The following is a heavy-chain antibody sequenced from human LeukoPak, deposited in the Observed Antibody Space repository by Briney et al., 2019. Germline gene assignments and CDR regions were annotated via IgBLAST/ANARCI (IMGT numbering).Heavy chain of an antibody. CDR1: GYSFTSYW. D-gene: IGHD3-22*01. Sequence: GESLKISCMGSGYSFTSYWIGWVRQMPGKGLEWMGIIYPGDSDTRYSPSFQGQVTISADKSISTAYLQWSSLKASDTAMYYCARRTYYYDSSGYAIDYWGQGTLVTVSS. CDR2: IYPGDSDT. V-gene: IGHV5-51*01. J-gene: IGHJ4*02. CDR3: ARRTYYYDSSGYAIDY.